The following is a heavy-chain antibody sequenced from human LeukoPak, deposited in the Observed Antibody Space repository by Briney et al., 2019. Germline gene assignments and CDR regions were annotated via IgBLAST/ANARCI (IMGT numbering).Heavy chain of an antibody. J-gene: IGHJ4*02. D-gene: IGHD4-17*01. CDR1: GFTFSSYW. V-gene: IGHV3-7*01. CDR2: IKQDGSEK. Sequence: GGSLRLSCAASGFTFSSYWMSWVRQAPGKGLEWVANIKQDGSEKYYVNSVKGRFTISRDNAKNSLYLQMNSLRAEDTAVYYCAREASMTTVTIDHWGQGTLVTVSS. CDR3: AREASMTTVTIDH.